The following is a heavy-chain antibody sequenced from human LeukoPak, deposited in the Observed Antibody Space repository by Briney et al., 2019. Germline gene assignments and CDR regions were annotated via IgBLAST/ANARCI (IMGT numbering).Heavy chain of an antibody. J-gene: IGHJ4*02. V-gene: IGHV3-21*01. CDR1: GFTFRSYR. D-gene: IGHD3-10*01. CDR3: ARDRGFFLFDY. Sequence: GGSLRLSCAASGFTFRSYRMNWVRQAPGKGLEWVSCISGSSSYIHYADSVKGRFTISRDNAKNSLYLRMNSLRAEDTAVYYCARDRGFFLFDYWGQGSLVSVSS. CDR2: ISGSSSYI.